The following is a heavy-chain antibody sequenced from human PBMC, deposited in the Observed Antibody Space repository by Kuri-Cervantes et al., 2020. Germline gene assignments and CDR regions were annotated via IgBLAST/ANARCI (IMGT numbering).Heavy chain of an antibody. Sequence: ASVKVSCKASGYTFTSYAMHWVRQAPGQRLEWMGWINAGNGNTKYSQKFQGRVTITRDTSASTAYMELSSLRSEDTAVYYCARERVDTAMFGSVLYYYYYMDVWGKGTTVTVSS. CDR1: GYTFTSYA. J-gene: IGHJ6*03. CDR2: INAGNGNT. D-gene: IGHD5-18*01. V-gene: IGHV1-3*01. CDR3: ARERVDTAMFGSVLYYYYYMDV.